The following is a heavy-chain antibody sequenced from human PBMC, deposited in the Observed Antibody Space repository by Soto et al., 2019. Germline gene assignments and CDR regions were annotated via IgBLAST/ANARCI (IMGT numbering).Heavy chain of an antibody. CDR2: ISAYSGNT. V-gene: IGHV1-18*01. CDR3: ARGGPSAPPHFDN. Sequence: ASVKVSCKASGYTFTTYGITWVRQAPGQGLEWMGWISAYSGNTNYAQKLQGRVTMTTDTSTSTAYMEPRSLRSDDTAVYYCARGGPSAPPHFDNGGQEPLLTVPS. D-gene: IGHD3-16*01. J-gene: IGHJ4*02. CDR1: GYTFTTYG.